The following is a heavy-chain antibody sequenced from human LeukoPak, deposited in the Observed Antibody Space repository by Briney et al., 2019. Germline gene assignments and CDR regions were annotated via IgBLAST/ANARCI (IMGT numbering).Heavy chain of an antibody. D-gene: IGHD2-15*01. CDR3: AREGLPGDY. J-gene: IGHJ4*02. Sequence: SETLSLTCTVSGGSISSYYWSWIRQPPGQGLEWIGYISYSGSTNYNLSLTSRVTISVDTSKNQFSLKLSSVTAADTAVYFCAREGLPGDYWGQGTLVTVSS. CDR1: GGSISSYY. CDR2: ISYSGST. V-gene: IGHV4-59*01.